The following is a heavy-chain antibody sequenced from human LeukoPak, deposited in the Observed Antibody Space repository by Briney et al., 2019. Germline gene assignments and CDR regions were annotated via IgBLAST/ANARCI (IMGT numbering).Heavy chain of an antibody. V-gene: IGHV4-34*01. D-gene: IGHD3-10*01. Sequence: SETLSLTCAVYGGSFSGYYWSWIRQPPGKGLEWIGEINHSGSTNYNPSLKSRVTISVDTSKNQFSLKLSSVTAADTAVCYCARSGSGSLNWFDPWGQGTLVTVSS. CDR3: ARSGSGSLNWFDP. CDR1: GGSFSGYY. J-gene: IGHJ5*02. CDR2: INHSGST.